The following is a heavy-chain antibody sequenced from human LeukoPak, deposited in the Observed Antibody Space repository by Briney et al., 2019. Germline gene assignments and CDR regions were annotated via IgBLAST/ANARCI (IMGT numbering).Heavy chain of an antibody. CDR3: AKRTSGSSWYSSDS. V-gene: IGHV3-23*01. Sequence: GGSLRLSCAASGFTFSSFAMNWIRQAPGKGLEWVSTMSGDATNTYYADSVKGRFTISRDNSKTTLFLQMNSLRAEDTAVYYCAKRTSGSSWYSSDSWGQGTLVTVSS. CDR1: GFTFSSFA. D-gene: IGHD6-13*01. CDR2: MSGDATNT. J-gene: IGHJ4*02.